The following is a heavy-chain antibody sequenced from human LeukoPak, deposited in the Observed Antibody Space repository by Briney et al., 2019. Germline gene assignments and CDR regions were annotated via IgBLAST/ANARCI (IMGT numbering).Heavy chain of an antibody. V-gene: IGHV3-21*01. Sequence: PGGSLRLSCAASGFTFRTYWMNSVRQDPGKGREWVSSISSSSSYIKYADSVKGRFTISRDNAKNSLYLQMNSLRAEDTAVYYCARGRGVGATALDYWGQGTLVTVSS. J-gene: IGHJ4*02. D-gene: IGHD1-26*01. CDR3: ARGRGVGATALDY. CDR1: GFTFRTYW. CDR2: ISSSSSYI.